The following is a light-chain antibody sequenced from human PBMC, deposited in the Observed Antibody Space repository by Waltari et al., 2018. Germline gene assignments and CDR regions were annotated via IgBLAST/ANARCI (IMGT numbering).Light chain of an antibody. Sequence: VLTQAPSTLSLSPGERATLSCRASENVGNDLAWYQHRPGQSPRLLMFDASNRAAGIPARFSASGDGTDFTLTISGVQTEDFAVYYCQQRNDWPLTFGGGTTLEI. CDR1: ENVGND. J-gene: IGKJ4*01. V-gene: IGKV3D-11*02. CDR3: QQRNDWPLT. CDR2: DAS.